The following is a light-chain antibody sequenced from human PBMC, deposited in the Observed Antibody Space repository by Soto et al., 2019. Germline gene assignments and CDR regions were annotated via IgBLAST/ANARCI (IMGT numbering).Light chain of an antibody. J-gene: IGKJ1*01. Sequence: DIQMTQSPSTLSGSVGDRVTITCRASQTISSWLAWYQQKPGKAPKLLIYKASTLKSGVPSRFSGSGSGTEFTLTTSSLQPDDFATYYCQQYNSWTFGQGTKVDIK. V-gene: IGKV1-5*03. CDR2: KAS. CDR1: QTISSW. CDR3: QQYNSWT.